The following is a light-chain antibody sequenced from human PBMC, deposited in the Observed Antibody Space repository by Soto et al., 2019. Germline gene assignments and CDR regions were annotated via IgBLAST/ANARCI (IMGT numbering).Light chain of an antibody. V-gene: IGKV3-15*01. J-gene: IGKJ3*01. CDR2: GAS. CDR1: QSVSSN. CDR3: QQYNNLRIFT. Sequence: EIVMTQSPATLSVSPGERATLSCRASQSVSSNLAWYQQKPGQAPRLLIYGASTRATGIPARFSGSGSGTEFTLTISSLQSEDFAVYYCQQYNNLRIFTFGPGTKVDIK.